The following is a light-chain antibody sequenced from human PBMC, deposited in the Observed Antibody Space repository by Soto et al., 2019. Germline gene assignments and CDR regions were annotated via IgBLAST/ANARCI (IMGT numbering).Light chain of an antibody. CDR2: GVS. V-gene: IGKV3-15*01. CDR1: QSVSSK. CDR3: QQYNNWPHP. J-gene: IGKJ2*01. Sequence: EIVMTQSPATLSVSPGERATLSCRASQSVSSKLAWFQQKPGQAPSLLFYGVSTRATGVPVRFSGSGSGTEFTLTINSLQSEDVAVYYCQQYNNWPHPFGQGTKVDIK.